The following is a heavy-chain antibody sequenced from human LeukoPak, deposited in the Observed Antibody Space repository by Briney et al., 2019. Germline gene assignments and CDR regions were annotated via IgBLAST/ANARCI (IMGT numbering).Heavy chain of an antibody. Sequence: GGSLRLSCAASGFTFSSYSMNWVRQAPGKGLEWVSSISSSSSYIYYAESVKGRFTISRDNAKNSLYLQMNSLRAEDTAVYYCARAPARMGGYFDYWGQGTLVTVSS. CDR1: GFTFSSYS. V-gene: IGHV3-21*01. J-gene: IGHJ4*02. CDR2: ISSSSSYI. CDR3: ARAPARMGGYFDY. D-gene: IGHD1-26*01.